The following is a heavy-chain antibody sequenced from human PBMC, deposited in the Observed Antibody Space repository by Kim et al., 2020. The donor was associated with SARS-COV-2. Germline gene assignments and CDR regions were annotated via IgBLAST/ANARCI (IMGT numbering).Heavy chain of an antibody. Sequence: SETLSLTCTVSGGSISSYYWSWIRQPPGKGLEWIGYIYYSGSTNYNPSLKSRVTISVDTSKNQFSLKLSSVTAADTAVYYCARGAVPVDPWGQGTLVTVS. CDR2: IYYSGST. V-gene: IGHV4-59*13. J-gene: IGHJ5*02. CDR1: GGSISSYY. CDR3: ARGAVPVDP.